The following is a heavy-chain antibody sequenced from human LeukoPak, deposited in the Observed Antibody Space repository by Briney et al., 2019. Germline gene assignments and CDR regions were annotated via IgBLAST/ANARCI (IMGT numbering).Heavy chain of an antibody. V-gene: IGHV3-66*01. CDR3: ARGVYSYDSYYFDW. CDR2: IYSGGST. J-gene: IGHJ4*02. Sequence: PGGSLRLSCAASGFTVSSNYMSWVRQAPGKGLEWVSVIYSGGSTYYADSVKGRFTISRDNSKNTLYLQMNSLRAEDTAVYYCARGVYSYDSYYFDWWGQGTLVTVSS. D-gene: IGHD3-16*01. CDR1: GFTVSSNY.